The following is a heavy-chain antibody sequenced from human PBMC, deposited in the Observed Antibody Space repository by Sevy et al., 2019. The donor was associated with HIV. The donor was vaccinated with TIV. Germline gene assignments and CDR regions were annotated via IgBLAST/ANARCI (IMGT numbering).Heavy chain of an antibody. CDR1: GYTFTSYA. D-gene: IGHD2-21*02. Sequence: ASVKVSCKASGYTFTSYAIHWVRQAPGQRLEWMGWINPGNGNTKYSQKFQGRVIIPRHTSASTTYMELSSLRSEHTAVYYCARAVILTAIFDYWGRGTLVTGSS. CDR2: INPGNGNT. V-gene: IGHV1-3*01. J-gene: IGHJ4*02. CDR3: ARAVILTAIFDY.